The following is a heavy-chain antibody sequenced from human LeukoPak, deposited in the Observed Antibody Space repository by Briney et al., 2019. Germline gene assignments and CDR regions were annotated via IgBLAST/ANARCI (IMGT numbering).Heavy chain of an antibody. J-gene: IGHJ6*02. CDR2: ISSSSSYI. CDR3: ARDLQGSSWYPHAYYYGMDV. Sequence: GGSLRLSCAASGFTFSSYSVTWVRQAPGKGLEWVSSISSSSSYIYYADSVKGRFTISRDNAKNSLYLQMNSLRAEDTAVYYCARDLQGSSWYPHAYYYGMDVWGQGTTVTVSS. D-gene: IGHD6-13*01. CDR1: GFTFSSYS. V-gene: IGHV3-21*04.